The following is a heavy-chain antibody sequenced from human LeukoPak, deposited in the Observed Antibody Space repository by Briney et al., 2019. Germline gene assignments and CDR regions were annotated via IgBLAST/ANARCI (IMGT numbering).Heavy chain of an antibody. Sequence: GGSLRLSCAASGFTFSSHAMTWVRQAPGKGLEWVSTISGSGGSIYYVDSVKGRFTISRDNANNSLYLQMNSLRAEDTAVYYCARDPSSGFYKSPEYFQYWGQGTLVTVSS. J-gene: IGHJ1*01. CDR3: ARDPSSGFYKSPEYFQY. CDR2: ISGSGGSI. CDR1: GFTFSSHA. V-gene: IGHV3-23*01. D-gene: IGHD6-19*01.